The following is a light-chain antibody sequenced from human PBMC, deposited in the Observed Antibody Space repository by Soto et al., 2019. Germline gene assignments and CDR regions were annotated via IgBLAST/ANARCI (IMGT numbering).Light chain of an antibody. J-gene: IGLJ1*01. CDR3: GTCVSNLIGV. Sequence: QSVLTQPPSVSAAPGQKVTISCSGSSSNIGNNYVSWYQHLPGAAPKLLIYDNNKRSSGIPDRFSGSKSGTSATLDITGLQTGDEADYYCGTCVSNLIGVFGTGTKLTVL. CDR1: SSNIGNNY. V-gene: IGLV1-51*01. CDR2: DNN.